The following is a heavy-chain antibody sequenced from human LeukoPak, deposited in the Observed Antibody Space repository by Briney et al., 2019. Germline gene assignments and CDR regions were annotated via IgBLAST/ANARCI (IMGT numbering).Heavy chain of an antibody. CDR1: GFTFSSYW. J-gene: IGHJ4*02. CDR2: IDTNGGHT. V-gene: IGHV3-74*01. D-gene: IGHD3-10*01. CDR3: TRDTFGGDDF. Sequence: GGSLRLSCAASGFTFSSYWMHWVRQVPGKGLVWASRIDTNGGHTSYADSVKGRFTISRDNAKNTLYLQMNSLRTEDTAIYYCTRDTFGGDDFWGQGTLVTVSS.